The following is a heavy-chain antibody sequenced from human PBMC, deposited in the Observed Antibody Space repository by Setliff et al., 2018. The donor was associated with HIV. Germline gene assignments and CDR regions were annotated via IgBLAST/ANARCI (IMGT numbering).Heavy chain of an antibody. CDR1: GYTFASYY. V-gene: IGHV1-46*01. CDR3: ARDIKYASGSSYLGPSPGFDY. D-gene: IGHD3-10*01. J-gene: IGHJ4*02. CDR2: INPNGGTT. Sequence: ASVKVSCKASGYTFASYYFHWVRQAPGQGLEWMGVINPNGGTTDYARKFQGRVTMTRDTSTNTVYMELSSLRSEDTAVFFCARDIKYASGSSYLGPSPGFDYWGQGTLVTVSS.